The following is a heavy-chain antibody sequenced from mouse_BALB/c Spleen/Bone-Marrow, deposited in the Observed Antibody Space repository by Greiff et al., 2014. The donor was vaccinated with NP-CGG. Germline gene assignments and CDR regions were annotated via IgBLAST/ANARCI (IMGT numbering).Heavy chain of an antibody. D-gene: IGHD2-12*01. CDR1: GYTFTSYY. Sequence: QVQLQQSGAELVKPGASAKLSCKASGYTFTSYYMCWVEQRPGQGLEWIGEINPSNGGTNFNEKFKSKATLTVDKSSSTAYMSLSSLTSEDSAVYYCTRSRRAMDHWGQGTSVTVSS. CDR2: INPSNGGT. J-gene: IGHJ4*01. V-gene: IGHV1S81*02. CDR3: TRSRRAMDH.